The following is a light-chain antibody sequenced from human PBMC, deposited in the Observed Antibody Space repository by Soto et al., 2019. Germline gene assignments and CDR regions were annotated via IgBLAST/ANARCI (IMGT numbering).Light chain of an antibody. CDR3: QQYSSYWT. Sequence: DIQVTQSPSTLAASVGDRVTITCRASQSLNTWLAWYQQKPGKTPKLLIYDASSLKGGVPSRFSGSGSGTAFTLTISSLQPDDFATYYCQQYSSYWTFGQGTKVEIK. CDR2: DAS. J-gene: IGKJ1*01. CDR1: QSLNTW. V-gene: IGKV1-5*01.